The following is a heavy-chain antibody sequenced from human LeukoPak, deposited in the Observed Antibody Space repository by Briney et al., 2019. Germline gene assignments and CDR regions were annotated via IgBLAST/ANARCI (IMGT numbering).Heavy chain of an antibody. V-gene: IGHV4-34*01. CDR2: INHSGST. J-gene: IGHJ5*02. CDR1: GGSFSGYY. CDR3: ARSVYSSGWFDP. Sequence: SETLSLTCAVYGGSFSGYYWSWIRQPPGKGLEWIGEINHSGSTNYNPSLKSRVTISVDTSKNQFSLKLSSVTAADTAAYYCARSVYSSGWFDPWGQGTLVTVSS. D-gene: IGHD6-19*01.